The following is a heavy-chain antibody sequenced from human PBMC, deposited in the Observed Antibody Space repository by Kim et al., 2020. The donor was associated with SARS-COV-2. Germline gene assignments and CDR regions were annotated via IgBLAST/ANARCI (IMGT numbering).Heavy chain of an antibody. Sequence: SETLSLTCTVSGGSISSYYWSWIRQPAGKGLEWIGRIYTSGSTNYNPSLKSRVTMSVDTSKNQFSLKLSSVTAADTAVYYCARAKRVYYGSGSYSYYYYGMDVWGQGTALTVSS. D-gene: IGHD3-10*01. CDR1: GGSISSYY. CDR2: IYTSGST. J-gene: IGHJ6*02. V-gene: IGHV4-4*07. CDR3: ARAKRVYYGSGSYSYYYYGMDV.